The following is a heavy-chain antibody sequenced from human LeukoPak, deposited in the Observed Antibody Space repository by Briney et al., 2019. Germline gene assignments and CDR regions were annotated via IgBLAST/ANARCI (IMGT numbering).Heavy chain of an antibody. CDR1: GGSFSGYY. CDR2: INHSGST. D-gene: IGHD2-2*01. Sequence: SETLSLTCAVYGGSFSGYYWSWIRQPPGKGLEWIGEINHSGSTNYNPSLKSRVTISVDTSKNQFSLKLSSVTAADTAVYCCARGASWYVMRPFDYWGQGTLVTVSS. V-gene: IGHV4-34*01. J-gene: IGHJ4*02. CDR3: ARGASWYVMRPFDY.